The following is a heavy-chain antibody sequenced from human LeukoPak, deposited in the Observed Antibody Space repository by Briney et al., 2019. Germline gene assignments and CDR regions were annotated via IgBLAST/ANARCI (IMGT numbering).Heavy chain of an antibody. V-gene: IGHV3-30*03. CDR3: ARPTARFGTYYYGMDV. CDR2: ISYDGSNK. Sequence: GRSLRLSCAASGSTFSSYGMHWVRQAPGKGLEWVAVISYDGSNKYYADSVKGRFTISRDNSKNTLYLQMNSLRAEDTAVYYCARPTARFGTYYYGMDVWGQGTTVTVSS. J-gene: IGHJ6*02. CDR1: GSTFSSYG. D-gene: IGHD1-1*01.